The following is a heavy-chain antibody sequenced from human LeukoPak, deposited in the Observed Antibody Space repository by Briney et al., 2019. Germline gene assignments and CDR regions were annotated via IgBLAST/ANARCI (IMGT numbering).Heavy chain of an antibody. D-gene: IGHD3-16*01. CDR2: IYWNDEK. Sequence: SGPTLVNPTQTLTLTCTFSGFSLTTHGVGVGWVRQPPGKALEWLALIYWNDEKRYSPSLKSRLTFTRDTSKNQVVLTMTNVDAVDTGTYYCVHRYTVVLSEYFDYWGQGTLVTVSS. J-gene: IGHJ4*02. V-gene: IGHV2-5*01. CDR3: VHRYTVVLSEYFDY. CDR1: GFSLTTHGVG.